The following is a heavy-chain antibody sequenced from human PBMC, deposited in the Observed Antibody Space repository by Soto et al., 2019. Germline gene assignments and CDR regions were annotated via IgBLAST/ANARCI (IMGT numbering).Heavy chain of an antibody. D-gene: IGHD2-2*01. CDR3: ASRYCSSTSCPYYFDY. CDR1: GGTFSSYT. J-gene: IGHJ4*02. Sequence: QVQLVQSGAEVKKPGSSVQVSCKASGGTFSSYTISWVRQAPGQGLEWMGRISPILGIANYAQKFQGRVTITADKSTSTAYMELSSLRSEDTAVYYCASRYCSSTSCPYYFDYWGQGTLVTVSS. V-gene: IGHV1-69*02. CDR2: ISPILGIA.